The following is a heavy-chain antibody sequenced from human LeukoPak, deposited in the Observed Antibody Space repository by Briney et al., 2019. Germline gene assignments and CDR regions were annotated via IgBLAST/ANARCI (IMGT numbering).Heavy chain of an antibody. Sequence: PSETLSLTCAVYSGSFSGYYWSWIRQPPGKGLEWIGEINHSGSTNYNPSLKSRVTISVDTSKNQFSLKLSSVTAADTAVYYCASSSGYYSSFGYFDYWGQGTLVTASS. CDR1: SGSFSGYY. J-gene: IGHJ4*02. CDR3: ASSSGYYSSFGYFDY. V-gene: IGHV4-34*01. D-gene: IGHD3-22*01. CDR2: INHSGST.